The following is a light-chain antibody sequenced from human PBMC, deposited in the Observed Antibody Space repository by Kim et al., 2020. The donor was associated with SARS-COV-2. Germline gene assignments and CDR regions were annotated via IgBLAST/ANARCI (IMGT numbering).Light chain of an antibody. CDR2: GKN. J-gene: IGLJ2*01. V-gene: IGLV3-19*01. CDR3: NSRDSNDNVV. Sequence: SSELTQDPAVSVALGQTVRITCQGDSLRSYYATWYQQKPGQAPILVIYGKNNRPSGIPDRFSGSSSGNTASLTITGTQRGDEADYYCNSRDSNDNVVFGGGTQLTVL. CDR1: SLRSYY.